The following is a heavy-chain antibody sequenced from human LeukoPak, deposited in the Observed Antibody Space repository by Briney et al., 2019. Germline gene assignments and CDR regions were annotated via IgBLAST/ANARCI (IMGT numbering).Heavy chain of an antibody. Sequence: SVKVSCKASGGTFSSYAISWVRQAPGQGLEWMGGIIPIFGTANYAQKFQGRVTITADESTSTAYMELSSLRSDDTAVYYCARGGLRVMVYRLYYMDVWGKGTTVTVSS. J-gene: IGHJ6*03. V-gene: IGHV1-69*13. CDR2: IIPIFGTA. D-gene: IGHD2-8*01. CDR3: ARGGLRVMVYRLYYMDV. CDR1: GGTFSSYA.